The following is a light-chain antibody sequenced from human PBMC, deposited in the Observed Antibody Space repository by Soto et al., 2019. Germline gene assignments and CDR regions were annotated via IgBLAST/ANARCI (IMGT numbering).Light chain of an antibody. CDR2: GAS. Sequence: EIVLTQSPGTLSLSPGELATLSCRASQSLTSSYLAWYQQRPGQAPRLLIFGASSRATGIPDRFSGSGSGTDFTLTISRLEPEDFAVNYCQQYETSPPSYTFGQGTKLEIK. V-gene: IGKV3-20*01. CDR1: QSLTSSY. CDR3: QQYETSPPSYT. J-gene: IGKJ2*01.